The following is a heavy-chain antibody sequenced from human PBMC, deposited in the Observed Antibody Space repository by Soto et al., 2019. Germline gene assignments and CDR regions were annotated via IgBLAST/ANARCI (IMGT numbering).Heavy chain of an antibody. CDR3: AREGGIVVVPAAGGLYYYYYGMDV. Sequence: SETLSLTCTVSGGSISSYYWSWIRQPPGKGLEWIGYIYYSGSTNYNPSLKSRVTISVDTSKNQFSLKLSSVTAADTAVYYCAREGGIVVVPAAGGLYYYYYGMDVWGQGTTVTVSS. CDR2: IYYSGST. V-gene: IGHV4-59*01. D-gene: IGHD2-2*01. J-gene: IGHJ6*02. CDR1: GGSISSYY.